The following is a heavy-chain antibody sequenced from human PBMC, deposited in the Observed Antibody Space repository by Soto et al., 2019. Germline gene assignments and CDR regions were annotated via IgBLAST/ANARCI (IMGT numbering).Heavy chain of an antibody. D-gene: IGHD3-10*01. CDR3: ATDREDYGSGNYYNRIDF. CDR2: IIPLFGTP. Sequence: QVQLVQSGAEVKKPGSSVKVSCKASGGIFGTYAISWLRQAPGQGLEWMGGIIPLFGTPNYAQRFQGRVTITADESTSTAYTELSRLRSEDTAVYYCATDREDYGSGNYYNRIDFWGQGTLVTVSS. J-gene: IGHJ4*02. CDR1: GGIFGTYA. V-gene: IGHV1-69*01.